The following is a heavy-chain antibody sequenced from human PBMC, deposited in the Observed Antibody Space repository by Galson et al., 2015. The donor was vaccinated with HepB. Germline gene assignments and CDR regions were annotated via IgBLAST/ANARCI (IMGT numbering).Heavy chain of an antibody. Sequence: SLRLSCAASGFTFSSYAMSWVRQAPGKGLEWVSAISGSGGSTYYADSVKGRFTISRDNSKNTLYLQMNSLRAEDTAVYYCAKLIAVAGTEEVDAFDIWGQGTMVTVSS. J-gene: IGHJ3*02. CDR1: GFTFSSYA. V-gene: IGHV3-23*01. CDR2: ISGSGGST. D-gene: IGHD6-19*01. CDR3: AKLIAVAGTEEVDAFDI.